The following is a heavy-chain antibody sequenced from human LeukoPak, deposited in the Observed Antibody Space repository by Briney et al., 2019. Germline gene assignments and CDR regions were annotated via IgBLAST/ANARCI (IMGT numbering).Heavy chain of an antibody. CDR3: ARGLLGFMRSDYSNYWDNWFDP. Sequence: ASVKASCKASGYTFTIYDINWVRQATGQGLEWMGWMNPNSGNTGYAQKFQGRVTITRNTSISTAYMELSSLRFEDTAVYYCARGLLGFMRSDYSNYWDNWFDPWGQGTLVTVSS. CDR1: GYTFTIYD. D-gene: IGHD4-11*01. V-gene: IGHV1-8*03. J-gene: IGHJ5*02. CDR2: MNPNSGNT.